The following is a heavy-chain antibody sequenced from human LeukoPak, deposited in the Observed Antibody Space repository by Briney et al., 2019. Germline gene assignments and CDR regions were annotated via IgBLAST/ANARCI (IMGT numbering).Heavy chain of an antibody. V-gene: IGHV1-8*01. CDR2: MNPNSGNT. CDR1: GYTFTSYD. Sequence: ASVKVSCKASGYTFTSYDINWVRQATGQGLEWMGWMNPNSGNTGYAQKFQGRVTMTRNTSISTAYMELSSLGSEDTAVYYCARGRDILTGYYSYYYYYMDVWGKGTTVTISS. J-gene: IGHJ6*03. D-gene: IGHD3-9*01. CDR3: ARGRDILTGYYSYYYYYMDV.